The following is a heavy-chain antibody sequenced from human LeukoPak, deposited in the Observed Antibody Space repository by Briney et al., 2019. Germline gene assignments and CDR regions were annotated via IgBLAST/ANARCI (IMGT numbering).Heavy chain of an antibody. J-gene: IGHJ4*02. CDR2: ISYDGSNK. CDR3: ARDIVYSSSSGSDY. CDR1: GFTFSSHA. V-gene: IGHV3-30-3*01. Sequence: PGGSLRLSCAASGFTFSSHAMHWVRQALGKGLEWVAVISYDGSNKYYADSVKGRFTISRDNSKNTLYLQMNSLRAEDTAVYYCARDIVYSSSSGSDYWGQGTLVTVSS. D-gene: IGHD6-6*01.